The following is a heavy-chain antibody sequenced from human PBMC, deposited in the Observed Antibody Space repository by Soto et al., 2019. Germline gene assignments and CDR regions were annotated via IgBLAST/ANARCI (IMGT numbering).Heavy chain of an antibody. CDR3: ARAAVVVVAATNYYYYGMDV. J-gene: IGHJ6*02. CDR2: MNPNSGNT. CDR1: GYTFTSYD. V-gene: IGHV1-8*01. Sequence: AASVKVSCKASGYTFTSYDINWVRQATGQGLEWMGWMNPNSGNTGYAQKFQGRVTMTRNTSISTAYVELSSLRSEDTAVYYCARAAVVVVAATNYYYYGMDVWGQGTTVTVSS. D-gene: IGHD2-15*01.